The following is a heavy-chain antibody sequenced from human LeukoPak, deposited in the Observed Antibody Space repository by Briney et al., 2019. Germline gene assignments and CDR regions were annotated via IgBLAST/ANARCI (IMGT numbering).Heavy chain of an antibody. CDR1: GFTFSSYW. CDR3: ARGPAAGNLLGY. D-gene: IGHD6-19*01. V-gene: IGHV3-7*01. J-gene: IGHJ4*02. Sequence: GGSLRLSCAASGFTFSSYWMSWVRQAPGEGLEGVANIKQDGSEKYYVDSVKGRFTTSRDNAKNSLFLQMNSLRAEDTAVYYCARGPAAGNLLGYWGQGTLVTVSS. CDR2: IKQDGSEK.